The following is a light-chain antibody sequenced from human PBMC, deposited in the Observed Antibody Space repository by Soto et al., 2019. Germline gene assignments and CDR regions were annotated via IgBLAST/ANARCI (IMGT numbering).Light chain of an antibody. V-gene: IGKV1-5*03. CDR3: QQYNNYGSWT. Sequence: DLQVTQSPSTLSASVGDRVTITCRTSQSISGWLAWYQQKPGKAPNLLIYKASTLESGVPSRFSGSGSGTEFTLTISGLQPDDFATYYCQQYNNYGSWTFGQGTKVEI. CDR1: QSISGW. CDR2: KAS. J-gene: IGKJ1*01.